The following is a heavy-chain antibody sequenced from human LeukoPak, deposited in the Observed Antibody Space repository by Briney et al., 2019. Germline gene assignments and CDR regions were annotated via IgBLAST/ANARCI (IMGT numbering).Heavy chain of an antibody. CDR3: ARDPLWFGELVDAFDI. Sequence: GGALRLSCAASGCTFSSYGMHGVRQARGKGVEGVAVICYDGGNKYYADSVKGRFTISRDNSKNTLYLQMNSLRAEDTAVYYCARDPLWFGELVDAFDIWGQGTMVTVSS. CDR1: GCTFSSYG. V-gene: IGHV3-33*01. D-gene: IGHD3-10*01. J-gene: IGHJ3*02. CDR2: ICYDGGNK.